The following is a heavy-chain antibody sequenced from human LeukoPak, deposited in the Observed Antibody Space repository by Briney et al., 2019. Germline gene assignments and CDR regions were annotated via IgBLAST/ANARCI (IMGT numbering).Heavy chain of an antibody. CDR2: IIPIFGTA. J-gene: IGHJ4*02. V-gene: IGHV1-69*13. D-gene: IGHD2-15*01. CDR3: ARGPCSGGSCYLDLLDY. Sequence: SVNVSCKASGYTFTIYGISWVRQAPGQGLEWMGGIIPIFGTANYAQKFQGRVTITADESTSTAYMELSSLRSEDTAVYYCARGPCSGGSCYLDLLDYWGQGTLVTVSS. CDR1: GYTFTIYG.